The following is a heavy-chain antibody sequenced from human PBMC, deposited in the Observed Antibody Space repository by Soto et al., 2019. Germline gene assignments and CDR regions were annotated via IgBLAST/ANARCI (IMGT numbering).Heavy chain of an antibody. CDR3: AKDYYYDSSGPDY. D-gene: IGHD3-22*01. V-gene: IGHV3-23*01. J-gene: IGHJ4*02. Sequence: LRLSCAASGFTFTTYAMSWVRQAPGKGLEWVSAISGSGDSTYYADSVKGRFTIPRDNSKNTLYLQMNSLRAEDTAVYYCAKDYYYDSSGPDYWGQGTLVTVSS. CDR1: GFTFTTYA. CDR2: ISGSGDST.